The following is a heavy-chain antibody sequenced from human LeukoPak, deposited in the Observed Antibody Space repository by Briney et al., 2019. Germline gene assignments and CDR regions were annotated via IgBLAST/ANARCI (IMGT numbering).Heavy chain of an antibody. CDR2: IYYSGST. CDR1: GYSISSGYY. D-gene: IGHD5-24*01. Sequence: SETLSLTCTVSGYSISSGYYWGWIRQPPGKGLEWIGSIYYSGSTYYNPSLKSRVTISVDTSKNQFSLKLSSVTAADTAVYYRAREIDNGYDYWRQGTLVTVSS. J-gene: IGHJ4*02. V-gene: IGHV4-38-2*02. CDR3: AREIDNGYDY.